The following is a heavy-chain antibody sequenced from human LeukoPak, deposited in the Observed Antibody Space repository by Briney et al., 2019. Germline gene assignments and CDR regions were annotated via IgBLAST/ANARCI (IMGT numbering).Heavy chain of an antibody. D-gene: IGHD1-26*01. V-gene: IGHV4-39*01. CDR1: GGSISRSSYY. CDR2: IYYSGST. J-gene: IGHJ4*02. CDR3: ARGSGSLFDY. Sequence: PSETLSLTCTVSGGSISRSSYYWGWIRQPPGKGLEWIGSIYYSGSTNYNPSLKSRVTISVDTSKNQFTLKVSSLTAADTAVYYCARGSGSLFDYWGQGTLVTVSS.